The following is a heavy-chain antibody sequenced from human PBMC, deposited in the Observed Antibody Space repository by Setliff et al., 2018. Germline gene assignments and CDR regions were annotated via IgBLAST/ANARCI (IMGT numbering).Heavy chain of an antibody. CDR2: IYYSGTT. D-gene: IGHD4-4*01. J-gene: IGHJ5*01. V-gene: IGHV4-39*02. CDR1: GGSISSGSYF. Sequence: SETLSLTCTVSGGSISSGSYFWGWIRRSPGKGLEWIGTIYYSGTTYYSPSLKSRVTISADTSNNSFSLNLFSVTAADTAVYYCAGRDYSGGDSWGHGTLVTVSS. CDR3: AGRDYSGGDS.